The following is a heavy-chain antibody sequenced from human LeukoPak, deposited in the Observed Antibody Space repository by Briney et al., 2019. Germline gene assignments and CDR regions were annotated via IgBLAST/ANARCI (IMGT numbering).Heavy chain of an antibody. Sequence: GGSLRLSCGASGFTFSNYGMLWVRQAPGKGLEWVAFIRYDGNNKLYADSVKGRFTISRDNSKNTLYLQMNSLRPEDTAVYSCAKQARGPLLYGVFDYWGQGTLVTVSS. J-gene: IGHJ4*02. CDR1: GFTFSNYG. CDR3: AKQARGPLLYGVFDY. D-gene: IGHD2-2*02. CDR2: IRYDGNNK. V-gene: IGHV3-30*02.